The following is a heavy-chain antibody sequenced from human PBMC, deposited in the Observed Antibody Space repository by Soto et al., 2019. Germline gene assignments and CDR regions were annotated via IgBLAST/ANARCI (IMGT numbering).Heavy chain of an antibody. J-gene: IGHJ4*02. CDR1: GFTFSEHY. Sequence: GGSLRLSCAASGFTFSEHYMDWVRQAPGKGLEWVGRTRNKANSYSTEYAASVRGRFTISRDDSKNSLYLQMNSLKTEDTAVYYCARVALSGDPRKYYDDWGQGTLVKVSS. CDR2: TRNKANSYST. D-gene: IGHD4-17*01. CDR3: ARVALSGDPRKYYDD. V-gene: IGHV3-72*01.